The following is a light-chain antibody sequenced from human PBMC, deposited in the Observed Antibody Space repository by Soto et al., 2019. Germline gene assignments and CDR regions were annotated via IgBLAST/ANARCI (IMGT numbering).Light chain of an antibody. J-gene: IGKJ2*01. V-gene: IGKV3-15*01. Sequence: DIVMTQSPVTLSVSPGERATLSCMASQSVSSNVAWYQQKPGQAPRLLIYQTSARATGIPGRFSGSGSGTDCTLTISNLQSEDVALYYCQHYSGWPPVFGQGTKVDIK. CDR3: QHYSGWPPV. CDR1: QSVSSN. CDR2: QTS.